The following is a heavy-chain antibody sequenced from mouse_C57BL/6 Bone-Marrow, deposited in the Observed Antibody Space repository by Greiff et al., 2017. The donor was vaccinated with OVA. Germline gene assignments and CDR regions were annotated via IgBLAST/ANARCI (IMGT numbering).Heavy chain of an antibody. J-gene: IGHJ4*01. Sequence: EVQVVESGGGLVKPGGSLKLSCAASGFTFSSYTMSWVRQTPEKRLEWVATISGGGGNTYYPDSVKGRFTISRDNAKNTLYLQMSSLRSEDTALYYCARQRRSLYYYAMDYWGQGTSVTVSS. CDR3: ARQRRSLYYYAMDY. CDR2: ISGGGGNT. V-gene: IGHV5-9*01. D-gene: IGHD6-5*01. CDR1: GFTFSSYT.